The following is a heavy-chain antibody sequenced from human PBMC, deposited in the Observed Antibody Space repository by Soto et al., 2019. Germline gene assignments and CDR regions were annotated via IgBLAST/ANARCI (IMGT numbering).Heavy chain of an antibody. J-gene: IGHJ4*02. CDR1: GFTFSSYS. V-gene: IGHV3-48*01. D-gene: IGHD2-21*02. Sequence: GGSLRLSCAASGFTFSSYSMNWVRQAPGKGLEWVSYISSSSSTIYYADSVKGRFTVSRDNSKNTVYLQLSSLRPEDTAVYYCVGGRYFGDYWGQGALVTVSS. CDR3: VGGRYFGDY. CDR2: ISSSSSTI.